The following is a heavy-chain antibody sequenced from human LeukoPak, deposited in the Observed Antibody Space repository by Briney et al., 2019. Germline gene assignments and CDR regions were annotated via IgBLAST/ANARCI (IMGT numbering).Heavy chain of an antibody. CDR1: GYTFTSYY. J-gene: IGHJ4*02. CDR3: ARGGVIGGLLGY. V-gene: IGHV1-46*01. Sequence: ASVKVSCKASGYTFTSYYMHWVRQASGQGLEWMGIINPSGGSTSYAQKLQGRVTMTRDTSISTAYMELSRLRSDDTAVYYCARGGVIGGLLGYWAQGTLVTVSS. D-gene: IGHD3-10*01. CDR2: INPSGGST.